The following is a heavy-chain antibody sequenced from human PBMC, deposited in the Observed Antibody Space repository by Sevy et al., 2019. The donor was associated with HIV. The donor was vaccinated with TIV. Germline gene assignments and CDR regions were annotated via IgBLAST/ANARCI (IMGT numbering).Heavy chain of an antibody. J-gene: IGHJ4*02. V-gene: IGHV3-48*03. CDR3: ATASPRVADY. D-gene: IGHD2-15*01. Sequence: GGSLRLSCAASGFTFSSYEMNWVRQAPGKGLEWVSYISSSGSTIYYADSVKGRFTISRANAKNSLYLQMNSLRAEDTAVYYCATASPRVADYWGQGTLVTVSS. CDR1: GFTFSSYE. CDR2: ISSSGSTI.